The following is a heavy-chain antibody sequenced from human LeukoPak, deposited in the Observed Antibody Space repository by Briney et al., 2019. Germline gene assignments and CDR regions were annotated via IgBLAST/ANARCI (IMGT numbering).Heavy chain of an antibody. CDR3: ARGYFHYYYDSSGYPFFDY. J-gene: IGHJ4*02. Sequence: GGSLRLSCGASGFTFRSYAMSWVRQAPGKGLEWVSAIGGSGGDTYYAESVKGRFTISRDNSKNTLYLQMNSLRAEDTAVYYCARGYFHYYYDSSGYPFFDYWGQGTLVTVSS. CDR2: IGGSGGDT. V-gene: IGHV3-23*01. D-gene: IGHD3-22*01. CDR1: GFTFRSYA.